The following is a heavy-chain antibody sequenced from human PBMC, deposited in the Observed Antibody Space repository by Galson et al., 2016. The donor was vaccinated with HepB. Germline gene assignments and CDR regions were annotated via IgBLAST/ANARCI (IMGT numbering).Heavy chain of an antibody. Sequence: PALVKPTQTLTLTCTFSGFSLSTGGEAVGWIRQPPGKALEWLILIYWNDDKRYSPSVKSRVTITKDTSKNQVVLTMTDMDPVDTATYYCAHTTLSLDYFDRWGQGTPVTVSS. D-gene: IGHD1-1*01. J-gene: IGHJ4*02. CDR1: GFSLSTGGEA. V-gene: IGHV2-5*01. CDR2: IYWNDDK. CDR3: AHTTLSLDYFDR.